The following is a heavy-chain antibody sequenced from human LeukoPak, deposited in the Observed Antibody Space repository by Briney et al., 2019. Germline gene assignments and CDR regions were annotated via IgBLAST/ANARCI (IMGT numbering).Heavy chain of an antibody. CDR3: ARVPYYYDSSGYYFDY. D-gene: IGHD3-22*01. CDR1: GGTFSSYA. V-gene: IGHV1-69*13. J-gene: IGHJ4*02. Sequence: ASVKVSCKASGGTFSSYAISWVRQAPGQGLEWMGGIIPIFGTANYAQKFQGRVTITADESTGTAYMELSSLRSEDTAVYYCARVPYYYDSSGYYFDYWGQETLVTVSS. CDR2: IIPIFGTA.